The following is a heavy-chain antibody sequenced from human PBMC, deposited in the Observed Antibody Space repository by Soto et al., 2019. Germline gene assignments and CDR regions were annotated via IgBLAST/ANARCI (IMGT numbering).Heavy chain of an antibody. CDR2: ISGSGDNT. D-gene: IGHD3-16*01. CDR1: GFTFSSYA. CDR3: AKEFGGRNFDY. V-gene: IGHV3-23*01. J-gene: IGHJ4*02. Sequence: EVQLLESGGGLVQPGGSLRLSCVASGFTFSSYAMSWVRQTPGKGLEWVSSISGSGDNTYYADSVKGRFTISKDSSRNTFFLQMSSLRADEPAIYFGAKEFGGRNFDYWGQGTLVTVSS.